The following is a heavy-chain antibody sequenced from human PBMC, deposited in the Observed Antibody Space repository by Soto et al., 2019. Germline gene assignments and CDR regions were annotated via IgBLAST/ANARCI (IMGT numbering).Heavy chain of an antibody. D-gene: IGHD3-16*01. CDR1: GFTLSSYD. Sequence: GGSLRLSCAASGFTLSSYDMHWVRQAPGKGLEWLSSITSSDNSIYHADSVKGRFTTSRDNAKNSLYLQMNGLRAEDTAVYYCASMITPDYWGQGTLVTVSS. V-gene: IGHV3-48*03. J-gene: IGHJ4*02. CDR2: ITSSDNSI. CDR3: ASMITPDY.